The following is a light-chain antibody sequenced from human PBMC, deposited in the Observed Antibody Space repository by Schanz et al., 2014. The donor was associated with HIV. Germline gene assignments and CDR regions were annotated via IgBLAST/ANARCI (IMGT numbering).Light chain of an antibody. CDR2: RNN. CDR1: NSNIGSNS. V-gene: IGLV1-44*01. J-gene: IGLJ3*02. CDR3: AAWDASLSRWV. Sequence: QSVLTQPPSASGTPGQRVTISCSGSNSNIGSNSVNWYQQVPGTAPKLLISRNNQRPSGVPDRFSGSKSGTSASLAISGLRSEDEADYFCAAWDASLSRWVFGGGTKVTVL.